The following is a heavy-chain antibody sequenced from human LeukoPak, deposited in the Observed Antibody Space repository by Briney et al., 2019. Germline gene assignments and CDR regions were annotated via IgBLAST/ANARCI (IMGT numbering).Heavy chain of an antibody. D-gene: IGHD5-24*01. CDR1: GFTVSSNF. CDR2: IYSGGTT. CDR3: ARPRRDGSPFDF. Sequence: GGSLRLSCAASGFTVSSNFMSWVRQAPGKGLEWVSVIYSGGTTYYADSVKGRFTMSRDNSKNTLYLQMSSLSAEHTAVYYCARPRRDGSPFDFWGQGTLVTVSS. V-gene: IGHV3-53*01. J-gene: IGHJ4*02.